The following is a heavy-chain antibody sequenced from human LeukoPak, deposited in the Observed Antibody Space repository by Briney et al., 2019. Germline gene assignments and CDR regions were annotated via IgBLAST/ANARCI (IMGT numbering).Heavy chain of an antibody. Sequence: NPSGTLSLTCTVSGGSISSGSYYWSWIRQPAGKGLEWIGRIYTSGGTNYNPSLKSRVTISVDTSKNQFSLKLSSVTAADTAVYYCARHEYSGSYYGLSWFDPWGQGTLVTVSS. CDR2: IYTSGGT. V-gene: IGHV4-61*02. CDR1: GGSISSGSYY. D-gene: IGHD1-26*01. J-gene: IGHJ5*02. CDR3: ARHEYSGSYYGLSWFDP.